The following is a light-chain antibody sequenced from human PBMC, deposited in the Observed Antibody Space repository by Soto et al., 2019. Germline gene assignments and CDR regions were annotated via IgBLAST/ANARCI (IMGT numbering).Light chain of an antibody. CDR1: QSISTY. CDR2: GAS. CDR3: QQSYSTPWT. Sequence: DIQMTQSPSSLSASVGDRVPITCRASQSISTYLNWYQQKPGKAPNLLIYGASGLQSGVPSRFSGSGSGTDFTLTISSLQPEDFATYSCQQSYSTPWTFGHGTKVDIK. J-gene: IGKJ1*01. V-gene: IGKV1-39*01.